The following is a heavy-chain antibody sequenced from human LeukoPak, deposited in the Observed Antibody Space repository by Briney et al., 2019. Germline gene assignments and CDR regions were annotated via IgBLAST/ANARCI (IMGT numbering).Heavy chain of an antibody. CDR2: IYSGGNT. CDR3: ARENNFGSGMDV. Sequence: GGSLRLSCAASGFTVSSNSMNWVRRAPGKGLQWVSVIYSGGNTYYADSVKGRFTISRDNSKNTLYLQMNSLRAEDTAVYYCARENNFGSGMDVWGQGTTVTVSS. D-gene: IGHD3-10*01. CDR1: GFTVSSNS. J-gene: IGHJ6*02. V-gene: IGHV3-53*01.